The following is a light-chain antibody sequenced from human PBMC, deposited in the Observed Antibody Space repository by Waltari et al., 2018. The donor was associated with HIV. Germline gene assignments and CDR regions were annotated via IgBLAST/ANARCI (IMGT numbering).Light chain of an antibody. V-gene: IGKV1-33*01. CDR2: DAS. CDR1: QDISNN. J-gene: IGKJ3*01. CDR3: QQYDDLPFT. Sequence: DIRMTQSPSSLSAPMGASVTMTCQATQDISNNLNWYQQKTGEAPKLLIYDASVLETGISSIFSGSGSGTNFTLTITNPQPEDVATYFCQQYDDLPFTFGPGTKV.